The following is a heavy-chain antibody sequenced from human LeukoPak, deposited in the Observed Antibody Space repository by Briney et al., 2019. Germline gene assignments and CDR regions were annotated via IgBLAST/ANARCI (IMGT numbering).Heavy chain of an antibody. J-gene: IGHJ4*02. D-gene: IGHD6-13*01. V-gene: IGHV3-48*04. CDR2: ISSSGSII. CDR3: ARCSSSWYFFDY. Sequence: PGGSLRLSCAASGFTFSSYGMNWVRQAPGKGLEWVSYISSSGSIIYYADSVKGRFTISRDNAKNSLYLQMNSLRAEDTAVYYCARCSSSWYFFDYWGQGTLVTVSS. CDR1: GFTFSSYG.